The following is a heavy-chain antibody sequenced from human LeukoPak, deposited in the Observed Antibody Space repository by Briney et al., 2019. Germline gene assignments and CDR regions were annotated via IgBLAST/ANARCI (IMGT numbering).Heavy chain of an antibody. V-gene: IGHV3-74*01. Sequence: PGGSLRLSCAASGFTFGNSWVHWVRQAPGKGLVWVSLNADGTTTTYADSVKGRFTISRDNSDNTLYLQMNSLRAEDTAVYYCARTRGGASDAFDIWGQGTMVTVSS. CDR2: NADGTTT. J-gene: IGHJ3*02. CDR1: GFTFGNSW. CDR3: ARTRGGASDAFDI. D-gene: IGHD4-11*01.